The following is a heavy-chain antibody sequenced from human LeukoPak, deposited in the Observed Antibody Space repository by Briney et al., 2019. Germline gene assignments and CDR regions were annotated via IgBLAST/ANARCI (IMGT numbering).Heavy chain of an antibody. V-gene: IGHV3-74*01. CDR1: GFALSTYW. D-gene: IGHD5-12*01. Sequence: GGSLRLSCVASGFALSTYWMDWVRQAPGKGPVWISHISGDGSRTSYADSVKGRFTIFRDNAKNTLYLQMNSLRAEDTAVYYCGRNRGYDALDYWGQGALVTVSS. J-gene: IGHJ4*02. CDR2: ISGDGSRT. CDR3: GRNRGYDALDY.